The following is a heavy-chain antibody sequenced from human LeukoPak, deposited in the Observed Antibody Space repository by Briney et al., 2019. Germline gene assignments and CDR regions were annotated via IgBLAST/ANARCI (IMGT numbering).Heavy chain of an antibody. J-gene: IGHJ6*02. CDR2: IYYSGST. D-gene: IGHD6-13*01. Sequence: SETLSLTCTVSGGSISSGDYYWSWIRQPPGKGLEWIGYIYYSGSTYYNPSLKSRVTISVDTSKNQFSLKLSSVTAADTAVYYCARDQSAAGPDYYYYGMDVWGQGITVTVSS. CDR3: ARDQSAAGPDYYYYGMDV. V-gene: IGHV4-30-4*01. CDR1: GGSISSGDYY.